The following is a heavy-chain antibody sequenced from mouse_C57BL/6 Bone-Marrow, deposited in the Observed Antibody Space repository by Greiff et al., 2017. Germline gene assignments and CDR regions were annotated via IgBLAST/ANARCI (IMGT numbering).Heavy chain of an antibody. CDR1: GYTFTSYW. CDR3: ARNYGSSYWYFDV. D-gene: IGHD1-1*01. J-gene: IGHJ1*03. Sequence: QVQLKQPGAELVRPGSSVKLSCKASGYTFTSYWMDWVKQRPGQGLEWIGNIYPSDSETHYNQKFKDKATLTVDKSSSTAYMQLSSLTSEDSAVXYCARNYGSSYWYFDVWGTGTTVTVSS. V-gene: IGHV1-61*01. CDR2: IYPSDSET.